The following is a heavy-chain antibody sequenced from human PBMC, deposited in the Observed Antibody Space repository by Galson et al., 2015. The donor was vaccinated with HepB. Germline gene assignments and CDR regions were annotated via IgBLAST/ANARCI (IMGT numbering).Heavy chain of an antibody. D-gene: IGHD6-19*01. J-gene: IGHJ3*02. CDR1: GFTFDDYA. CDR3: AKDTSGRLGAFDI. CDR2: INWNGGTI. V-gene: IGHV3-9*01. Sequence: SLRLSCAAPGFTFDDYAMHWVRQAPGKGLEWVSGINWNGGTIGYTDSVKGRFTISRDNAKNSLYLQMNSLRAEDTALYFCAKDTSGRLGAFDIWGQGTMVTVSS.